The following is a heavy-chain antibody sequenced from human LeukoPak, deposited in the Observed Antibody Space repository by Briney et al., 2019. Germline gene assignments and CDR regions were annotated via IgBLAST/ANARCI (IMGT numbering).Heavy chain of an antibody. V-gene: IGHV5-51*01. CDR1: GYSFTSYW. J-gene: IGHJ4*02. Sequence: GESLKISCQGSGYSFTSYWIGWVRQMPGKGLEWMGNIYPGESDTRYSPSFQGQVTISADKSISTAYLQGSSLKASDTAMYYCARHAGLNWNDPYYFDYWGQGTLVTVSS. CDR3: ARHAGLNWNDPYYFDY. CDR2: IYPGESDT. D-gene: IGHD1-1*01.